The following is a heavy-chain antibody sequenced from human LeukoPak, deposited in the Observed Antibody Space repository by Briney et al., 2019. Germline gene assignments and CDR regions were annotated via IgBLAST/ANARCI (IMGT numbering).Heavy chain of an antibody. V-gene: IGHV1-8*01. D-gene: IGHD2-2*02. CDR2: MNPNSGNT. CDR3: ARDIVVVPAAIWNYYYGMDV. Sequence: ASVKVSCKASGYTFTSYDINWVRQATGQGLEWMGWMNPNSGNTGYAQKFQGRVTITRNTSISTAYMELSSLRSEDTAVYYCARDIVVVPAAIWNYYYGMDVWGQGTTVTVSS. CDR1: GYTFTSYD. J-gene: IGHJ6*02.